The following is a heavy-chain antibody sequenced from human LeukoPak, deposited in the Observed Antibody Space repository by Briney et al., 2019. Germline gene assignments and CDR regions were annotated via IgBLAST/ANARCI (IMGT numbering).Heavy chain of an antibody. CDR2: INHSGST. V-gene: IGHV4-34*01. J-gene: IGHJ4*02. D-gene: IGHD5-12*01. CDR1: GFTFSDYN. CDR3: ARGDSGYEGFDY. Sequence: GSLRLSCAASGFTFSDYNMRWIRQPPGKGLEWIGEINHSGSTNYNPSLKSRVTISVDTSKNQFSLKLSSVTAADTAVYYCARGDSGYEGFDYWGQGTLVTVSS.